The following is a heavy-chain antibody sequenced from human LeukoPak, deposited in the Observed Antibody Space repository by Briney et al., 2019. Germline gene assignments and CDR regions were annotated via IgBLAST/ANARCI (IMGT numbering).Heavy chain of an antibody. CDR3: AKNPGGYDYRFDY. CDR1: GFTFSSYT. V-gene: IGHV3-23*01. J-gene: IGHJ4*02. D-gene: IGHD5-12*01. CDR2: ISGSGGST. Sequence: GGSLRLSCAASGFTFSSYTMSWVRQAPGKGLEWVSAISGSGGSTYYADSVKGRFTISRDNSKNTLYLQMNSLRAEDTAVYYCAKNPGGYDYRFDYWGQGTLVTVSS.